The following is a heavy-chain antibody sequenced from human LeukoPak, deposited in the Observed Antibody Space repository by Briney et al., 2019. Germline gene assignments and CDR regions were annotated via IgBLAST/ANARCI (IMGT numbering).Heavy chain of an antibody. J-gene: IGHJ3*02. CDR3: ALVYSSGWGGHDAFDI. CDR2: ISSSSSYI. D-gene: IGHD6-19*01. CDR1: GFTFSSYS. V-gene: IGHV3-21*01. Sequence: PGGSLRLSCAASGFTFSSYSMNWVRQAPGKGLEWVSSISSSSSYIYYADSVKGRFTISRDNAKNSLYLQMNSLRAEDTAVYYCALVYSSGWGGHDAFDIWGQGTMVTVSS.